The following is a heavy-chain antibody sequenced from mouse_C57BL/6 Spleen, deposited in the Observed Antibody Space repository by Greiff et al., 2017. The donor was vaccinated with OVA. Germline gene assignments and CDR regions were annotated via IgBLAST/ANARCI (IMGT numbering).Heavy chain of an antibody. J-gene: IGHJ2*01. CDR3: ARSANWEYFDY. D-gene: IGHD4-1*01. CDR2: ISSGGSYT. CDR1: GFTFSSYG. V-gene: IGHV5-6*01. Sequence: EVMLVESGGDLVKPGGSLKLSCAASGFTFSSYGMSWVRQTPDKRLEWVATISSGGSYTYYPDSVKGRFTISRDNAKNTLYLQMSSLKSEDTAMYYCARSANWEYFDYWGQGTTLTVSS.